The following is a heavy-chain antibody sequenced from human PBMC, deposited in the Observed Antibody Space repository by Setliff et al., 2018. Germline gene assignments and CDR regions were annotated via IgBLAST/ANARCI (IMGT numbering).Heavy chain of an antibody. CDR1: GDSFNNYA. V-gene: IGHV1-69*05. CDR3: ARGSVEYSRGWYYFDY. Sequence: ASVKVSCKASGDSFNNYAISWVRQAPGQGLEWMGGIIPMFRTPAYAQKFQDRVTITTDESTSTAYMELDSLRSEDTAVYYCARGSVEYSRGWYYFDYWAQGTLVTVSS. CDR2: IIPMFRTP. D-gene: IGHD6-19*01. J-gene: IGHJ4*02.